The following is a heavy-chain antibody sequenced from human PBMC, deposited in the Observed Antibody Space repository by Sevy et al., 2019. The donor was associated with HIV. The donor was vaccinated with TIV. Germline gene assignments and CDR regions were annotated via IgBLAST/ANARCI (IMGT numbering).Heavy chain of an antibody. CDR3: SATREYYSDSYGYFDY. CDR2: FDPEDGER. Sequence: ASVKVSCKASGHTLTNLSMHWVRQAPRKGFEWMGRFDPEDGERIYAQRFQGRVTMTEDTSTDTAYMELSSLRSEDTAVYYCSATREYYSDSYGYFDYWGQGALVTVSS. V-gene: IGHV1-24*01. CDR1: GHTLTNLS. J-gene: IGHJ4*02. D-gene: IGHD3-22*01.